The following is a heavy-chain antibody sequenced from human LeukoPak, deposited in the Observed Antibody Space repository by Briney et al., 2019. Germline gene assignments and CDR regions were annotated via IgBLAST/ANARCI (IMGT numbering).Heavy chain of an antibody. J-gene: IGHJ5*02. V-gene: IGHV3-74*01. D-gene: IGHD3-10*01. Sequence: GGSLRLSCAASGFTFSSYWMHWVRQAPGKGLVWVSRINSDGSSTSYADSVKGRFTISRDNAKNTLYLQMNSLRAEDTAVYYCARDYYGSGSYHAFDPWGQGTLVTVSS. CDR2: INSDGSST. CDR3: ARDYYGSGSYHAFDP. CDR1: GFTFSSYW.